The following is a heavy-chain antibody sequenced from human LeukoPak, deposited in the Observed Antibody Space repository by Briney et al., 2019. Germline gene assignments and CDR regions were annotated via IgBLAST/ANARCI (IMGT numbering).Heavy chain of an antibody. CDR3: AREGAGTEKDY. V-gene: IGHV1-2*04. Sequence: ASVKVSCKASGYTFTGYYMHWVRQAPGQGLEWMGWINPNSGGTNYAQKFQGWVTMARDTSISTAYMELSRRRSDDTAVYYCAREGAGTEKDYWGQGTLVTVSS. J-gene: IGHJ4*02. D-gene: IGHD6-19*01. CDR2: INPNSGGT. CDR1: GYTFTGYY.